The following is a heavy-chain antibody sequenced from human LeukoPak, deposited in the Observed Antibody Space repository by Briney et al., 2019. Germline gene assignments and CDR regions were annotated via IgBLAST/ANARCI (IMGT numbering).Heavy chain of an antibody. D-gene: IGHD4-17*01. Sequence: SETLSLTCTVSGGSINMKTYTWGWIRQPPGKGLEWIGCIHYSGSAYYNPSLKSRVTISVDTSKSQFSLKLNSVTAADTAVYYCARLPTGYPNWFDPWGQGTLVSVSS. CDR1: GGSINMKTYT. V-gene: IGHV4-39*01. CDR2: IHYSGSA. CDR3: ARLPTGYPNWFDP. J-gene: IGHJ5*02.